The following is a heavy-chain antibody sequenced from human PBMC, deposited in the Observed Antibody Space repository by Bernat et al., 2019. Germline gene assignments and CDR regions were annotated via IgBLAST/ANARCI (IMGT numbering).Heavy chain of an antibody. V-gene: IGHV3-48*03. D-gene: IGHD6-13*01. Sequence: EVQLVESGGGLVQPGGSLRLSCAASGFTFSSYEMNWVRQAPGKGLEWVSYISSSGSTIYDADSVKGRFTISREKAKNSLYQQKNSLGAEETAVYYCARNQAAAGPAGFDYWGQGTLVTVSS. CDR1: GFTFSSYE. CDR3: ARNQAAAGPAGFDY. J-gene: IGHJ4*02. CDR2: ISSSGSTI.